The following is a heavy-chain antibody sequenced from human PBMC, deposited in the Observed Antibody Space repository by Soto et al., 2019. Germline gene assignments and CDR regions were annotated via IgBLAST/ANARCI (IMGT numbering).Heavy chain of an antibody. J-gene: IGHJ4*02. D-gene: IGHD6-13*01. CDR2: INPSGGST. CDR3: ARDKSEYGSSWPNDY. Sequence: ASVKVSCKASGYTFTSYGIIWVRQAPGQGLEWMGIINPSGGSTSYAQKFQGRVTMTRDTSTSTVYMELSSLRSEDTAVYYCARDKSEYGSSWPNDYWGQGTLVTVSS. CDR1: GYTFTSYG. V-gene: IGHV1-46*01.